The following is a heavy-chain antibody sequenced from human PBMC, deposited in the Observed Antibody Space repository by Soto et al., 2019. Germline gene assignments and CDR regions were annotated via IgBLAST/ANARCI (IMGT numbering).Heavy chain of an antibody. CDR1: GYSFTSYW. CDR3: ARHVKSWAGQYYYYYYMDV. V-gene: IGHV5-51*01. J-gene: IGHJ6*03. Sequence: GESLKISCKGSGYSFTSYWIGWVRQMPGKGLEWMGIIYPGDSDTRYSPSFQGQVTISADKSISTAYLQWSSLKASDTAMYYCARHVKSWAGQYYYYYYMDVWGKGTTVTVSS. D-gene: IGHD6-19*01. CDR2: IYPGDSDT.